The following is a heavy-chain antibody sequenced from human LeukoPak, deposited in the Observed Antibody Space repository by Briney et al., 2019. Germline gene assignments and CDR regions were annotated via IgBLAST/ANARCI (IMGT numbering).Heavy chain of an antibody. Sequence: ASVKVSCKASGYTLKNYNIHWVRQAPGQGLEWMGVINPSGGSTTYAQKFKGRATMTGDPSTSTLYMELSSQRSEDTAVYFCTRVGETEGAYYDTSAYHYWGQGTLVTVSS. CDR3: TRVGETEGAYYDTSAYHY. V-gene: IGHV1-46*02. CDR2: INPSGGST. D-gene: IGHD3-22*01. CDR1: GYTLKNYN. J-gene: IGHJ4*02.